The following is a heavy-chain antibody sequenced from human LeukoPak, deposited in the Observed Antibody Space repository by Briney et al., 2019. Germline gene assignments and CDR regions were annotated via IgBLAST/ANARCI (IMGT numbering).Heavy chain of an antibody. J-gene: IGHJ4*02. V-gene: IGHV3-33*01. CDR3: ARDPAGNRGSFDY. CDR2: IWYDGTDK. Sequence: PGGSLRLSCTASGITFSHYGMHWVRQAPGRGLEWVAGIWYDGTDKYYADSVKGRFTISRDNSRNTLYLQMNSLRVEDTAMYSCARDPAGNRGSFDYWGQGTLVTVSS. CDR1: GITFSHYG. D-gene: IGHD6-13*01.